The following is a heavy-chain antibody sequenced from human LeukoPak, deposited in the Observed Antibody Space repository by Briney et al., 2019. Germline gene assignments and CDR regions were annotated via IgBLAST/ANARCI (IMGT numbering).Heavy chain of an antibody. CDR1: GFTFSSYW. Sequence: GGSLRLSCAASGFTFSSYWMSWVRQAPGKGLEWVANIKQDGSEKYYVDSVKGRFTISRDNAKNSLYLQTNSLRAEDTAVYYCAKGHRAGYYRAIDYWGQGTLVTVSS. J-gene: IGHJ4*02. D-gene: IGHD3-9*01. CDR2: IKQDGSEK. V-gene: IGHV3-7*03. CDR3: AKGHRAGYYRAIDY.